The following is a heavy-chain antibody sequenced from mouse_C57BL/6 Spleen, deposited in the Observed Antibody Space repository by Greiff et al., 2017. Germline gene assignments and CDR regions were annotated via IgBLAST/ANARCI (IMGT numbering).Heavy chain of an antibody. D-gene: IGHD3-2*02. J-gene: IGHJ2*01. Sequence: VQLQQPGAELVKPGASVKLSCKASGYTFTSYWMQWVKQRPGQGLEWIGEIDPSDSYTNYNQKFKGKATFTVDTSSSTAYMQLRSLTSEDSAVXYCARWYSSGYVNFDYWGQGTTLTVSA. V-gene: IGHV1-50*01. CDR1: GYTFTSYW. CDR2: IDPSDSYT. CDR3: ARWYSSGYVNFDY.